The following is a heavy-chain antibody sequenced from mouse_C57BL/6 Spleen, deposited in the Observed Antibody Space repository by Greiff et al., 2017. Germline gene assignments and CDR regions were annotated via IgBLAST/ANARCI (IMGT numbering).Heavy chain of an antibody. CDR1: GYTFTSYW. CDR3: AREIDYGNSNYFDY. V-gene: IGHV1-64*01. CDR2: IHPNSGST. D-gene: IGHD2-1*01. Sequence: VQLQQSGAELVKPGASVKLSCKASGYTFTSYWMHWVKQRPGQGLEWIGMIHPNSGSTNYNEKFKSKATLTVDKSASTAYMQLSRLTSEDSAVYYCAREIDYGNSNYFDYWGQGTTLTVSS. J-gene: IGHJ2*01.